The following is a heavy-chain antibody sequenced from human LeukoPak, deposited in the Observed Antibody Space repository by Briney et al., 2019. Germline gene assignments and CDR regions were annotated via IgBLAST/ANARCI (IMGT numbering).Heavy chain of an antibody. CDR1: GYSFTSYW. V-gene: IGHV5-10-1*01. D-gene: IGHD3-10*02. CDR3: TCSGSFYNPLDF. Sequence: GESLRISCKGSGYSFTSYWIIWVRQMPGKGLEWMGRIDPSDSYTTYSPSFQGHATISADKSINTAYVQWSSLKASDTAMYYCTCSGSFYNPLDFWGQGTLVTVSS. CDR2: IDPSDSYT. J-gene: IGHJ4*02.